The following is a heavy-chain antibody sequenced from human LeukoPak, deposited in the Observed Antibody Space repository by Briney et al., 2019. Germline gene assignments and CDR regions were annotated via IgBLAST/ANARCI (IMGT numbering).Heavy chain of an antibody. CDR3: VRGATTVTGNYFYYYMDV. CDR2: INSDDSAT. D-gene: IGHD4-11*01. J-gene: IGHJ6*03. Sequence: PGGSLRLSCAASGFSFSTYWMHWVRQAPGKGLVWVSRINSDDSATDYADSVRGRFTISRDNAKNTLYLQMDSLRAEDTALYYCVRGATTVTGNYFYYYMDVWGKGNTVSV. V-gene: IGHV3-74*01. CDR1: GFSFSTYW.